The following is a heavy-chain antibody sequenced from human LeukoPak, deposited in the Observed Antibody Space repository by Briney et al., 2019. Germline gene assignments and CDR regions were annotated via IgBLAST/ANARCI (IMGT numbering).Heavy chain of an antibody. V-gene: IGHV1-2*02. Sequence: ASVKVSCKAFGYTFTGYYMHWVRQAPGQGLEWMGWINPNSGGTNYAQKFQGRVTMTRNTSINTAYMEMSRLRSDDTAVYYCARGLRGSPAFDYWGQGTLVTVSS. CDR2: INPNSGGT. D-gene: IGHD2-2*01. J-gene: IGHJ4*02. CDR3: ARGLRGSPAFDY. CDR1: GYTFTGYY.